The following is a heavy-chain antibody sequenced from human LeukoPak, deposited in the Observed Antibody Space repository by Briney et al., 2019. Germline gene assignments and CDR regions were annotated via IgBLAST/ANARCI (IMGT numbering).Heavy chain of an antibody. CDR1: GDSFSGYY. J-gene: IGHJ4*02. Sequence: TASETLSLTCAVHGDSFSGYYWGWVRQPPGKGREWLGVINHTGSTNSKPSLKGRVTISVDSSKDHFSLTLNSVTAADTAVYYCARVDYSDSSRHFDYWGQGILVTVSS. D-gene: IGHD4-11*01. V-gene: IGHV4-34*01. CDR2: INHTGST. CDR3: ARVDYSDSSRHFDY.